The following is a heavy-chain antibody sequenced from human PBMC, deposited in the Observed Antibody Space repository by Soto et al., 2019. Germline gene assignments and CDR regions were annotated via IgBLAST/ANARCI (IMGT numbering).Heavy chain of an antibody. J-gene: IGHJ6*02. CDR3: ATFYDFWSGYYRNYYYYGMDV. D-gene: IGHD3-3*01. CDR2: IYYSGST. Sequence: PSETLSLTCTVSGGSISSSSYYWGWIRQPPGKGLEWIGSIYYSGSTYYNPSLKSRVTISVDTSKKQFSLKLSSVTAADTAVYYCATFYDFWSGYYRNYYYYGMDVWGQGTTVT. CDR1: GGSISSSSYY. V-gene: IGHV4-39*01.